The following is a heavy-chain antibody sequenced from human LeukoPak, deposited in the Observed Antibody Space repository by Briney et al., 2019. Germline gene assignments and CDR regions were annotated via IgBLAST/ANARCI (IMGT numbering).Heavy chain of an antibody. J-gene: IGHJ4*02. CDR3: RYSGYDFGYYFDY. CDR1: GYTLTELS. V-gene: IGHV1-24*01. CDR2: FDPEDGET. Sequence: ASVKVSCKVSGYTLTELSMHWVRQAPGKGLEWMGGFDPEDGETIYAQKFQGRVTMTEDTSTDTAYMELSSLRSEDTAVYYCRYSGYDFGYYFDYWGQGTLVTVSS. D-gene: IGHD5-12*01.